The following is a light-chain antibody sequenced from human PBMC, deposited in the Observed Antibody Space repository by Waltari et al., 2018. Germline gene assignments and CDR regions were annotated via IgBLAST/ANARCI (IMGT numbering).Light chain of an antibody. Sequence: DIQMTQSPSSVSASVGDRVTLGCRASQNIDNFLNWYQHKPGEAPQVLVFAASTLQDGVPSRFSASASGTHFTLTIGSLQPEDFATYYCQQSHSPPFTFGQGT. CDR2: AAS. V-gene: IGKV1-39*01. CDR3: QQSHSPPFT. CDR1: QNIDNF. J-gene: IGKJ2*01.